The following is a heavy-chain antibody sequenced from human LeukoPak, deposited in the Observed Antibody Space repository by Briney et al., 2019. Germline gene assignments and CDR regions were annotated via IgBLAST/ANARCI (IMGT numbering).Heavy chain of an antibody. V-gene: IGHV4-39*01. Sequence: SETLSLTCTVSGGSISSYYWGWIRQPPGKGLEWIGSIYYSGSTYYNPSLKSRVTISVDTSKNQFSLKLSSVTAADTAVYYCARPKVPAAIDYWGQGTLVTVSS. CDR1: GGSISSYY. CDR3: ARPKVPAAIDY. D-gene: IGHD2-2*01. CDR2: IYYSGST. J-gene: IGHJ4*02.